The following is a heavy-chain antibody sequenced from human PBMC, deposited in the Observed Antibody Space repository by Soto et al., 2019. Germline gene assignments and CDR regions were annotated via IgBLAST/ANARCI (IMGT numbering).Heavy chain of an antibody. V-gene: IGHV4-59*08. J-gene: IGHJ4*02. CDR3: ARQAID. CDR1: GGSFSGYY. Sequence: PSETLSLTCAVYGGSFSGYYWTWIRQPPGTGLEWIGYVYYSGSTNYNPSLQSRVTMSVDTSKNQFSLKLSSVTAADTAVYYCARQAIDWGQGTLVTVSS. CDR2: VYYSGST.